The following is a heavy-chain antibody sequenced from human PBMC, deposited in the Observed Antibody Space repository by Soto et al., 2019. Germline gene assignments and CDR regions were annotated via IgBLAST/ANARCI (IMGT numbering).Heavy chain of an antibody. J-gene: IGHJ6*02. CDR3: ARAQFLEWLLSAQENYYYYGMDV. V-gene: IGHV1-69*02. D-gene: IGHD3-3*01. CDR1: GGTFSSYT. CDR2: IIPILGIA. Sequence: GASVKVSCKASGGTFSSYTISWVRQAPGQGLEWMGRIIPILGIANYAQKFQGRVTITADESTSTAYMELSSLRSEDTAVYYCARAQFLEWLLSAQENYYYYGMDVWGQGTTVTVSS.